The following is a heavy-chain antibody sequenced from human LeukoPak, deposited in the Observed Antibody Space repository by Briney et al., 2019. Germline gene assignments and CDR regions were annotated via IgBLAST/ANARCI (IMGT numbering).Heavy chain of an antibody. CDR1: GYTSLRYV. CDR3: ARESLYFDP. V-gene: IGHV1-18*01. CDR2: ISGYNGNT. J-gene: IGHJ4*02. Sequence: GASVKVSCKSFGYTSLRYVSTWVRQAPGQGLEWRAFISGYNGNTEYAQKFRGRVTMTTDTSSSTAYMELRNLTSDVTAVYYCARESLYFDPWGQGDLVTVSS.